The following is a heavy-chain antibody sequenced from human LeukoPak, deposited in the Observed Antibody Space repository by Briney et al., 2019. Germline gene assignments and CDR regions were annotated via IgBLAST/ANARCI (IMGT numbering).Heavy chain of an antibody. CDR1: GFTFSSYG. D-gene: IGHD3-10*02. Sequence: PGGSLRLSCAASGFTFSSYGMHWVRQAPGKGLEWVAFIRYDGSNKDYADSVKGRFTISRDNSKNTLYLQMNGLRAEDTAVYYCAELGITMIGGVWGKGTTVTISS. V-gene: IGHV3-30*02. CDR2: IRYDGSNK. CDR3: AELGITMIGGV. J-gene: IGHJ6*04.